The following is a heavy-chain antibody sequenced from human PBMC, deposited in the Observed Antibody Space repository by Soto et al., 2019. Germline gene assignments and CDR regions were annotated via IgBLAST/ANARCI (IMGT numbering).Heavy chain of an antibody. Sequence: QVQLQESGPRLVKPSETLSLTCTVSGDSISSYYWSWFRQPPGKGLEWIGYIPYTGRNNYNPSLKSRVTISVDTSKNQFALELHSVTAADTAVYFCARSPRLYETIVYYSYYSYYWGQGTLVAVSS. CDR1: GDSISSYY. CDR3: ARSPRLYETIVYYSYYSYY. J-gene: IGHJ4*02. D-gene: IGHD3-10*01. V-gene: IGHV4-59*01. CDR2: IPYTGRN.